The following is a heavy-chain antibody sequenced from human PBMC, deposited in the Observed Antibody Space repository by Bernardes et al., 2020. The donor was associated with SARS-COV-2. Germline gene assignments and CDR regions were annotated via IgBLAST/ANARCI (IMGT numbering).Heavy chain of an antibody. CDR3: ARGIYNTGWHHFDY. V-gene: IGHV4-39*01. CDR2: LHYSGAT. CDR1: GGSVSSSSYY. D-gene: IGHD6-19*01. Sequence: SETLSLTCTVSGGSVSSSSYYWGWSRQPPGKGLESIGILHYSGATFYNPSLKSRVTMSVDTSRNQFSLKLSYVTAADTAVFYCARGIYNTGWHHFDYWGQGTLVTVSP. J-gene: IGHJ4*02.